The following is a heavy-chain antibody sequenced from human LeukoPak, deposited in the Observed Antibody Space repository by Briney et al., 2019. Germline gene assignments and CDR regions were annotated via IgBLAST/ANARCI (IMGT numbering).Heavy chain of an antibody. CDR3: ARGKNGYYDSSGYYRHHYYYYMDV. CDR1: GFTVSSNS. J-gene: IGHJ6*03. Sequence: GGSLRLSCTVSGFTVSSNSMSWVRQAPGKGLEWVSIIYSGGSTFYADSVKGRFTISGDNSKNTLYLQMNSLRAEDTAVYYCARGKNGYYDSSGYYRHHYYYYMDVWGKGTTVTISS. D-gene: IGHD3-22*01. V-gene: IGHV3-53*01. CDR2: IYSGGST.